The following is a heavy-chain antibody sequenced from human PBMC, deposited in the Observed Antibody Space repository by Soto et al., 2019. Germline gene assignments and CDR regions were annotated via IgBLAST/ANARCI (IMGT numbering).Heavy chain of an antibody. CDR3: AIDPYYYDSSGSKADY. J-gene: IGHJ4*02. Sequence: ASVKVSCKASGGTFSSYTISWVRQAPGQGLEWMGRIIPILGIANYAQKFQGRVTITADKSTSTAYMELSSLRSEDTAVYYCAIDPYYYDSSGSKADYWGQGTLVTVSS. CDR1: GGTFSSYT. D-gene: IGHD3-22*01. V-gene: IGHV1-69*02. CDR2: IIPILGIA.